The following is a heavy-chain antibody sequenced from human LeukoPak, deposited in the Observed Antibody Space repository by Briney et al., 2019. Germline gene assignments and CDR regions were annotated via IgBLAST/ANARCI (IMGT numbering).Heavy chain of an antibody. V-gene: IGHV4-34*01. CDR3: ARGEPGITMVRNQP. CDR1: GGSFSGYY. J-gene: IGHJ5*02. CDR2: INHSGST. Sequence: SETLSLTCAVYGGSFSGYYWTWIRQPPGKGLEWIGEINHSGSTYYNPSLKSRVTISVDTSKNQFSLKLSSVTAADTAVYYCARGEPGITMVRNQPWGQGTLLTVSS. D-gene: IGHD3-10*01.